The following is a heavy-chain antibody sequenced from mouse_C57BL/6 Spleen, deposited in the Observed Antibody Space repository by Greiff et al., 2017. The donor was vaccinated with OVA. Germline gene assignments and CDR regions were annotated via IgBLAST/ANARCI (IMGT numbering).Heavy chain of an antibody. CDR2: IYPGDGDT. J-gene: IGHJ2*01. V-gene: IGHV1-82*01. CDR1: GYAFSSSW. CDR3: ARTYDYDY. Sequence: QVQLKESGPELVKPGASVKISCKASGYAFSSSWMNWVKQRPGKGLEWIGRIYPGDGDTNYNGKFKGKATLTADKSSSTAYMQLSSLTSEDSAVYFCARTYDYDYWGQGTTLTVSS. D-gene: IGHD2-4*01.